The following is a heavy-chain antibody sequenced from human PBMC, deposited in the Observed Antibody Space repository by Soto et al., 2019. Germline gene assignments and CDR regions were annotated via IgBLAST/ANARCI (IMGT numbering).Heavy chain of an antibody. D-gene: IGHD1-26*01. Sequence: QVQVVESGGGVVQPGRSLRLSCAASGFTFRNYDMHWVRQAPGKGLEWVAVISDDGGDKFYLDAVKGRVTISRDNSKNTLNLQMNSLRPEDTAVYYCAKGGSNADMDVWGQGTTVTVSS. V-gene: IGHV3-30*18. CDR1: GFTFRNYD. CDR3: AKGGSNADMDV. CDR2: ISDDGGDK. J-gene: IGHJ6*02.